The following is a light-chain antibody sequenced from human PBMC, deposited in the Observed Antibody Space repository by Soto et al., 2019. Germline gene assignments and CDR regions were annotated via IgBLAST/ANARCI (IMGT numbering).Light chain of an antibody. J-gene: IGLJ2*01. CDR2: SNN. CDR1: SSNIGSNT. Sequence: QPVLTQPPSSSGTPGQRVTISCSGSSSNIGSNTVNWYQQLPGTAPKLLIYSNNQRPSGVPDRFSGSKSGTSASLAISGLQSEDEADYYCAAWDDRLNAVVFGGGTKVTVL. V-gene: IGLV1-44*01. CDR3: AAWDDRLNAVV.